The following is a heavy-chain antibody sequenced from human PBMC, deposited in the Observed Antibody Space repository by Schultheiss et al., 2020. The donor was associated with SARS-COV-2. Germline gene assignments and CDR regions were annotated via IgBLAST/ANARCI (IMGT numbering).Heavy chain of an antibody. CDR2: INSDGGTT. CDR1: GFNFGSYW. CDR3: ARTYCVSGNCYESFDY. J-gene: IGHJ4*02. V-gene: IGHV3-74*01. D-gene: IGHD2-15*01. Sequence: GESLKISCAASGFNFGSYWMHWVRQAPGKGLEWVSRINSDGGTTNYADSVKGRFTISRDNAKNTLYLQMNSLRAEDTAVYYCARTYCVSGNCYESFDYWGQGTLVTVSS.